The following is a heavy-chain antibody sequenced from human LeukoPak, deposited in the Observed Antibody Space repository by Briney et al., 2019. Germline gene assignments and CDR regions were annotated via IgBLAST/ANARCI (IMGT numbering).Heavy chain of an antibody. J-gene: IGHJ4*02. CDR3: AGWQLGLGY. D-gene: IGHD6-6*01. CDR2: IYYSGST. CDR1: GGSISSGSYY. V-gene: IGHV4-61*01. Sequence: SETLSLTCTVSGGSISSGSYYWSWIRQPPGKGLEWIGYIYYSGSTNYNPSLKSRVTISVDTSKKQFSLKVSSVTAADTAVYYCAGWQLGLGYWGQGTLVTVSS.